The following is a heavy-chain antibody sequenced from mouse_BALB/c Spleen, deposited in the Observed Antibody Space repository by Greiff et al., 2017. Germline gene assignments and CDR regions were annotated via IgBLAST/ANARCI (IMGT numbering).Heavy chain of an antibody. Sequence: EVHLVESGGGLVKPGGSLKLSCAASGFTFSSYAMSWVRQTPEKRLEWVASISSGGSTYYPDSVKGRFTISRDNARNILYLQMSSLRSEDTAMYYCAREGSSGYYAMDYWGQGTSVTVSS. CDR1: GFTFSSYA. D-gene: IGHD1-1*01. CDR3: AREGSSGYYAMDY. CDR2: ISSGGST. V-gene: IGHV5-6-5*01. J-gene: IGHJ4*01.